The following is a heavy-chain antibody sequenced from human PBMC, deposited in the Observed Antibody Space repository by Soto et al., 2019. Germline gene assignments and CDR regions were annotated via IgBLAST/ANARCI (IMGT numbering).Heavy chain of an antibody. Sequence: GESLKISCAASGFTFSSYSMNWVRQAPGKGLEWVSYISSSSSTIYYADSVKGRFTISRDNAKNSLYLQMNSLRAEDTAVYYCAREVEYSGYDWGQGTLVTVSS. CDR2: ISSSSSTI. CDR3: AREVEYSGYD. J-gene: IGHJ1*01. CDR1: GFTFSSYS. V-gene: IGHV3-48*01. D-gene: IGHD5-12*01.